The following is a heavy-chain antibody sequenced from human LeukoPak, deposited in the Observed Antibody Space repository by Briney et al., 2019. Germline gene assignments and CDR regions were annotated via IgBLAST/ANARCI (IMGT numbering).Heavy chain of an antibody. J-gene: IGHJ4*02. V-gene: IGHV3-30*02. D-gene: IGHD6-19*01. CDR1: GFTFSTYG. CDR2: IQYDGSNK. Sequence: GGSLRLSCAASGFTFSTYGMHWVRQAPGKGLEWVTFIQYDGSNKYYADSVKGRFTISRDNSKNTLYLQMNSLRAEDTAVYFCAKDWEQWLVQGYYLDYWGQGTLVTVSS. CDR3: AKDWEQWLVQGYYLDY.